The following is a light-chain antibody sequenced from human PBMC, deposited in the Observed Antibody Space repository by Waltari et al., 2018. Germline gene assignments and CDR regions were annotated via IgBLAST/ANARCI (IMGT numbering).Light chain of an antibody. Sequence: DIVMAQSPDSLAVSLGERATTNCKSSQSVLYSSNNKNYLVWYQQKPGQPPKLLIYWASTRESGVPDRFSGSGSGTDFTLTISSLQAEDVAVYYCQQDYSTPPEWTFGQGTKVEIK. CDR2: WAS. V-gene: IGKV4-1*01. CDR1: QSVLYSSNNKNY. CDR3: QQDYSTPPEWT. J-gene: IGKJ1*01.